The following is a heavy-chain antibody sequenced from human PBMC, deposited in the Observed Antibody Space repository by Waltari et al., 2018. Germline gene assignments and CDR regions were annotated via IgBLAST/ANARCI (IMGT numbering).Heavy chain of an antibody. J-gene: IGHJ4*02. Sequence: QVLLVESGGGVVQPGGSLRLSCATSGFTFSSYGMHWVRQAPGKGLGGVSVIGYYGMLKYYADSVQGRLTISRDTSKNTVYLEMNSLRVEDTALYYCVKSMTVTTGSLDSWGQGTPVSVSS. CDR3: VKSMTVTTGSLDS. D-gene: IGHD4-17*01. V-gene: IGHV3-33*06. CDR1: GFTFSSYG. CDR2: IGYYGMLK.